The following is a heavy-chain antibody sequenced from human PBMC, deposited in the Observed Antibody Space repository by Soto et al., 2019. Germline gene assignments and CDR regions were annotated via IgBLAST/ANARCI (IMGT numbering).Heavy chain of an antibody. CDR2: ISYDGSNK. CDR1: GFTFSSYG. V-gene: IGHV3-30*18. J-gene: IGHJ6*02. Sequence: QVQLVESGGGVVLPGRSLRLSCAASGFTFSSYGMHWVRQAPGKGLEWVAVISYDGSNKYYADSVKGRFTISRDNSKNTLDLQMNSLRAEDTAVYYCAKSIVGAIRSGMDVWGQGTTVTVSS. CDR3: AKSIVGAIRSGMDV. D-gene: IGHD1-26*01.